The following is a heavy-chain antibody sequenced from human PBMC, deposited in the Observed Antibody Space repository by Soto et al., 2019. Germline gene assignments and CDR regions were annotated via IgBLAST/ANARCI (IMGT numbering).Heavy chain of an antibody. D-gene: IGHD7-27*01. CDR3: ARELTGDSNDAFDI. V-gene: IGHV1-2*04. CDR1: GYTFTGYY. CDR2: INPNSGGT. Sequence: ASVKVSCKASGYTFTGYYMHWVRQAPGQGLEWMGWINPNSGGTNYAQKFQGWVTMTRDTSIRTAYMELSRLRSDDTAVYYCARELTGDSNDAFDIWGQGTMVTVSS. J-gene: IGHJ3*02.